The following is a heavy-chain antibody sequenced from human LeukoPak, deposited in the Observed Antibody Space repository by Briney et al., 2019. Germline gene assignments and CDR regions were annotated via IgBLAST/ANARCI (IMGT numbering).Heavy chain of an antibody. CDR2: ISYVGDDQ. V-gene: IGHV3-30*18. CDR1: GFTFSSYG. J-gene: IGHJ6*02. Sequence: GGSLRLSCAASGFTFSSYGIHWVRQAPGKGLEWVAVISYVGDDQFYAESVKGRFTISRDNSEKTVFLQMNSLRGEDTAVYYCAKDRSSGPHYYYGMDVWGQGTTVIVSS. D-gene: IGHD6-25*01. CDR3: AKDRSSGPHYYYGMDV.